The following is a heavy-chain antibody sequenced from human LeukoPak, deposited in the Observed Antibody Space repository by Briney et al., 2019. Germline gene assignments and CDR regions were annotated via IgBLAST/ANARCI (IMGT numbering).Heavy chain of an antibody. Sequence: KASETLSLTCTVSGVSISSYYWSWIRQPPGKGLEWIVCIYYSGSTNYNPSLKSRVTISVDTSKNQFSLKLSSVTAADTAVYYCAIASPYYGSGRRYYFDYWGQGTLVTVSS. CDR2: IYYSGST. CDR1: GVSISSYY. D-gene: IGHD3-10*01. V-gene: IGHV4-59*01. CDR3: AIASPYYGSGRRYYFDY. J-gene: IGHJ4*02.